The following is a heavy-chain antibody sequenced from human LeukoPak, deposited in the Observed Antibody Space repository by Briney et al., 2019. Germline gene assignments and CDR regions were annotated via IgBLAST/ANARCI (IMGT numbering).Heavy chain of an antibody. J-gene: IGHJ4*02. V-gene: IGHV1-18*01. CDR2: FSAYNGNT. Sequence: GASVKVSCKASGYIFTSYGISWVRQAPGQGLEGLGWFSAYNGNTNYAQKLQGRVTMTTDTSTSTAYMELRSLRSDDTAVYYCPTIPTIWMYISYFDYWGQGTLVTVSS. CDR1: GYIFTSYG. CDR3: PTIPTIWMYISYFDY. D-gene: IGHD5-24*01.